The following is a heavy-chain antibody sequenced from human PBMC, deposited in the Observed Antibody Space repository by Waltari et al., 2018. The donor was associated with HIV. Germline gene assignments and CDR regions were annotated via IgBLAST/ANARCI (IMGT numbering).Heavy chain of an antibody. CDR3: ARGNEDSGSYLLFDY. V-gene: IGHV4-4*07. J-gene: IGHJ4*02. D-gene: IGHD1-26*01. CDR2: IYTSGST. Sequence: VQLQESVPGLVKPTETLSLTCTVSGGSISNYYWRWIRQPAGNGLEWIGRIYTSGSTNYNPSLKSRVTMSVDTSKNQFSLKLSSVTAADTAVYYCARGNEDSGSYLLFDYWGQGTLVTVSS. CDR1: GGSISNYY.